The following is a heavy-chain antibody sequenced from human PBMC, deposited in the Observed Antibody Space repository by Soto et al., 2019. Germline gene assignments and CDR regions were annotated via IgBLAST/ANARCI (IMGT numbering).Heavy chain of an antibody. V-gene: IGHV4-39*01. Sequence: QLQLQESGPRLVKPSETLSLTCSVSGGSISGSSSYYWAWIRQPPGKGLEWIGSVYYSGNTYYGPSLKRRVTLSVDTSKNQFSLKLSSVTAADTAVYYCARHPNSGWLGFWGQGILVTVSS. J-gene: IGHJ4*02. D-gene: IGHD5-12*01. CDR2: VYYSGNT. CDR1: GGSISGSSSYY. CDR3: ARHPNSGWLGF.